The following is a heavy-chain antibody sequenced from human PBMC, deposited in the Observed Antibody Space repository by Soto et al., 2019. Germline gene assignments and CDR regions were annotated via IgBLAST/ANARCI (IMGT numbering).Heavy chain of an antibody. CDR2: IYYSGST. V-gene: IGHV4-59*01. CDR1: GGSISSYY. Sequence: QVQLQESGPGLVKPSETLSLTCTVSGGSISSYYWSWIRQPPGKGLEWIGYIYYSGSTNYNPSLRGRVTISVDTSKSQFSLKVSSVTAADTAVYFCARSVGMDGGNSFSWYFDLWGRGTLVTVSS. CDR3: ARSVGMDGGNSFSWYFDL. D-gene: IGHD2-21*02. J-gene: IGHJ2*01.